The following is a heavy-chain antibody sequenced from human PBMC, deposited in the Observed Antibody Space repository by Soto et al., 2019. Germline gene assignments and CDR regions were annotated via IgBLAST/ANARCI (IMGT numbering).Heavy chain of an antibody. J-gene: IGHJ6*03. CDR1: NGSVNNNVW. CDR2: IHHSGTT. CDR3: ARPDNYFFYMDV. Sequence: SETLSLTCTVSNGSVNNNVWWAWVRQAPGEGPQWLGEIHHSGTTNYNPSLKSRVSITLDKSKNQFFLRLSSVTAADTAVYYCARPDNYFFYMDVWGKGTTVTVSS. V-gene: IGHV4-4*02.